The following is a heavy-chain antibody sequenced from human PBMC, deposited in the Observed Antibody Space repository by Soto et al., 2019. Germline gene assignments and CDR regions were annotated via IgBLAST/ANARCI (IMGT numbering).Heavy chain of an antibody. CDR1: GFPFSSYT. Sequence: PGGSLRLSCAASGFPFSSYTMSWVRQAPGKGLEWVSATTSSGGSTYYADSVKGRFTLSRDNSKKTLYLQMNSLRAEDTAVYYCAKAASSGYYSSFDYWGQGTLVTVSS. CDR3: AKAASSGYYSSFDY. J-gene: IGHJ4*02. CDR2: TTSSGGST. V-gene: IGHV3-23*01. D-gene: IGHD3-22*01.